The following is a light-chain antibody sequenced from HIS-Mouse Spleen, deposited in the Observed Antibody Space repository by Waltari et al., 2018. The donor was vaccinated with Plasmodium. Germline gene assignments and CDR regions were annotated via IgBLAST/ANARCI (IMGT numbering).Light chain of an antibody. J-gene: IGLJ3*02. CDR3: YSTDSSGNHRV. Sequence: SYELTQPPSVSVSPGQTARIPCSGDALPKKYAYWYQNKSGQAPVLVIYEDSKRPSGIPEGFSGSSSGTMATLTISGAQVEDEADYYCYSTDSSGNHRVFGGGTKLTVL. CDR2: EDS. V-gene: IGLV3-10*01. CDR1: ALPKKY.